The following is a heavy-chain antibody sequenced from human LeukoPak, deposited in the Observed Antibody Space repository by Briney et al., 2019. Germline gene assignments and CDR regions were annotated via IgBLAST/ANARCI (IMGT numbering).Heavy chain of an antibody. CDR3: VSSRRYSDVWRWFFGY. J-gene: IGHJ4*02. V-gene: IGHV4-34*01. CDR1: GGSFRACY. CDR2: INESGAT. D-gene: IGHD3-3*01. Sequence: SETMSLTCVVYGGSFRACYWSWIRQPPGKGLEWIGEINESGATNYNPSLKSRLTMSVDTSKNQFSLKLSSVTAADTAIYYCVSSRRYSDVWRWFFGYWAREPWSPSPQ.